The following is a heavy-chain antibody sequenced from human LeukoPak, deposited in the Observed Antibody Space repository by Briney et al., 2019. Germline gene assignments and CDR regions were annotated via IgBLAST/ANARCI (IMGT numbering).Heavy chain of an antibody. CDR3: ASGAIVVVVAATNFDY. J-gene: IGHJ4*02. CDR1: GGSISSSSYY. V-gene: IGHV4-39*07. Sequence: SETLSLTCTVSGGSISSSSYYWGWIRQPPGKGLEWIGSIYYSGSTYYNPSLKSRVTISVDTSKNQFSLKLSSVTAADTAVYYCASGAIVVVVAATNFDYWGQGTLVTVSS. CDR2: IYYSGST. D-gene: IGHD2-15*01.